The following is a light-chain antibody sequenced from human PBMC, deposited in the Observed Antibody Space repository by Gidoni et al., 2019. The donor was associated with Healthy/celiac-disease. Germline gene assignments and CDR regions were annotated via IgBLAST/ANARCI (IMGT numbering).Light chain of an antibody. CDR3: QQYYSTPLT. J-gene: IGKJ3*01. Sequence: DIVMTQAPDSLAVSLGERATINCKSSQSVLYSSNNKNYLAWYQQKPGQPPKLLIYWASTRESGVPDRFSGSGSGTDFTLPISSLQAEDVAVYSCQQYYSTPLTFGPGTKVDIK. CDR2: WAS. V-gene: IGKV4-1*01. CDR1: QSVLYSSNNKNY.